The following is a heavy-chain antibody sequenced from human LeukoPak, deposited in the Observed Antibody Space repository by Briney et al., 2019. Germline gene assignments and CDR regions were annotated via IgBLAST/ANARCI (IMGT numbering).Heavy chain of an antibody. J-gene: IGHJ4*02. Sequence: GGSLRLSCVASGFTFSSYAMSWVRQAPGKGLEWVANIKQDGSGKYYVDSVKGRFTISRDSAENSLFLQMNSLRAEDTAVYFCASAGGDSRSPLPFYYWGQGTLVTVSS. CDR3: ASAGGDSRSPLPFYY. V-gene: IGHV3-7*03. CDR1: GFTFSSYA. D-gene: IGHD6-6*01. CDR2: IKQDGSGK.